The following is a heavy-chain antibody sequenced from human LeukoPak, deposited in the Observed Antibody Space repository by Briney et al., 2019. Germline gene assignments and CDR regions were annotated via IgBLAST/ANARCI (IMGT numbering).Heavy chain of an antibody. Sequence: AGGSLRLSCAASGFTFSSYSMNWVRQAPGKGLDWVAFIRHDGNKKLYADSVKGRFTISRDNSKNTLYLYVNSLRPDDSAVYYCVKDNPLDYWGQGTLVIVSS. CDR1: GFTFSSYS. J-gene: IGHJ4*02. CDR3: VKDNPLDY. V-gene: IGHV3-30*02. CDR2: IRHDGNKK.